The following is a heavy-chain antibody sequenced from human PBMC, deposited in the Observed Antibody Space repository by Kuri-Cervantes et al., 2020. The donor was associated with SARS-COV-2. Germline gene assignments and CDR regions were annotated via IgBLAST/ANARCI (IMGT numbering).Heavy chain of an antibody. CDR2: IYYSGST. J-gene: IGHJ5*02. D-gene: IGHD3-9*01. CDR1: GGSISSSSYY. Sequence: GSLRLSCTVSGGSISSSSYYWGWIRQPPGKGLEWIGSIYYSGSTYYNPSLKSRVTISVDTSKNQFSLKLSSVTAADTAVYYCARQHVLRYFDWLSKNNWFDPRGQGTLVTVSS. CDR3: ARQHVLRYFDWLSKNNWFDP. V-gene: IGHV4-39*01.